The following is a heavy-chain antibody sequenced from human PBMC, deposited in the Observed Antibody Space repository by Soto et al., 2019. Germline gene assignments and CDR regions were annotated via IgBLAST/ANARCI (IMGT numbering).Heavy chain of an antibody. J-gene: IGHJ4*02. V-gene: IGHV3-23*01. CDR2: MSHSGTST. Sequence: EVQLLESGGGLVQPGGCLRLSCAASGFDFSTYAVSWVRQAPGKGLEWIAAMSHSGTSTYYVDSVKGRFTITTDVSKNTLSLQMSGRRAEDTGVYYCAKSATRATSYLDFWGQGTLVAVSS. D-gene: IGHD1-1*01. CDR1: GFDFSTYA. CDR3: AKSATRATSYLDF.